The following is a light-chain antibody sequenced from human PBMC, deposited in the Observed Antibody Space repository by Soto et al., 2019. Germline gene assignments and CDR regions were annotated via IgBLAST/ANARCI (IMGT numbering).Light chain of an antibody. J-gene: IGKJ2*01. CDR2: ATS. CDR1: QRIINY. V-gene: IGKV1-39*01. CDR3: QQTYSTPYT. Sequence: DIQMTQSPSSLAASVGDRVTITCRASQRIINYLGWYQQKPGEATKLLIYATSGLRSGVPSRLSGSGSGSDFTLTISSLQPENLASYYCQQTYSTPYTFSLGTKLEIE.